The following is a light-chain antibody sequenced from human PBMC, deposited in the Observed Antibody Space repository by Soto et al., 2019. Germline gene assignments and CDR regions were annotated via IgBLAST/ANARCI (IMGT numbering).Light chain of an antibody. CDR2: RNN. Sequence: SVLTQPPSASGTPGQRVTIPCSGSSSNIGSNFVYWYQQFPGTAPKLLIYRNNQRPSGVPDRFSGSKSGTSASLAISGLPSEDEADYYCAAWDDSLSGWVFGGGTKLTVL. CDR1: SSNIGSNF. V-gene: IGLV1-47*01. J-gene: IGLJ3*02. CDR3: AAWDDSLSGWV.